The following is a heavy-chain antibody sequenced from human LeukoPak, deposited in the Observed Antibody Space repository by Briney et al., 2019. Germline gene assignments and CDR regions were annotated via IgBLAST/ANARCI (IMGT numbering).Heavy chain of an antibody. CDR3: ARKGPANYYYYYMDV. V-gene: IGHV1-8*01. J-gene: IGHJ6*03. D-gene: IGHD2-2*01. CDR1: GYTFTSYD. CDR2: MNPNSGHT. Sequence: ASVKVSCKASGYTFTSYDLNWVRQATGQGLEWMGWMNPNSGHTGYAPKFQGRVTMTRNTSISTAYMELSSLRSEDTAVYYCARKGPANYYYYYMDVWGKGTSVTVSS.